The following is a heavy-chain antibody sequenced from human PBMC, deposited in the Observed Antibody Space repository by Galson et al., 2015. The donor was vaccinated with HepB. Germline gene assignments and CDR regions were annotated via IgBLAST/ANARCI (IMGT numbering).Heavy chain of an antibody. J-gene: IGHJ4*02. V-gene: IGHV1-2*05. CDR2: INPNSGGT. CDR3: ARSHSPLRYCSGDGCYYYFDY. D-gene: IGHD2-15*01. CDR1: GYTFTGYY. Sequence: SVKVSCKASGYTFTGYYMHWVRQAPGQGLEWMGRINPNSGGTYYAQKFQGRVTMTRDTSISTAYMELSRLRYDDTVVYYCARSHSPLRYCSGDGCYYYFDYWGQGTLVTVSS.